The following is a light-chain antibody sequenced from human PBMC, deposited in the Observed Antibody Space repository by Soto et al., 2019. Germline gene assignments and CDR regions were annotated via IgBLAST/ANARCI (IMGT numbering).Light chain of an antibody. V-gene: IGKV3-15*01. CDR1: QSVYNN. J-gene: IGKJ3*01. CDR2: GAS. Sequence: ILMTQSPATLSVPPGESGTLSCRSIQSVYNNLAWYQQKPGQAPRLLIYGASTRATGIPARFSGSGSGTEFTLTISSLQSEDFAVYYCQQYNNWPPVTVGPGTKVDIK. CDR3: QQYNNWPPVT.